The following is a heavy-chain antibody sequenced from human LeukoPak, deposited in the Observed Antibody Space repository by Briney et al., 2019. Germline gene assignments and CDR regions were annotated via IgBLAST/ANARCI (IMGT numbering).Heavy chain of an antibody. CDR2: INYSGSI. CDR3: ARDVGAGGYEY. V-gene: IGHV4-34*01. CDR1: GGSISGYY. Sequence: PSETLSLTCAVYGGSISGYYWSWIRQPPGKGLGWIGEINYSGSINYNPSLKSRVTISVDTSKNQFSLKLSSVTAADTAVYYCARDVGAGGYEYWGQGTPVTVSS. D-gene: IGHD5-12*01. J-gene: IGHJ4*02.